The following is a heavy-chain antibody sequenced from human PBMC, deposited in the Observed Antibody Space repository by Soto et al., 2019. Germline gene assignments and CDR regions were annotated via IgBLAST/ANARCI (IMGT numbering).Heavy chain of an antibody. CDR1: GFTFSSYE. CDR3: ARDTYSSSGSPCYYYGMDG. J-gene: IGHJ6*02. CDR2: ISSSGSTI. Sequence: EVQLVESGGGLVQPGGSLRLSCAASGFTFSSYEMNWVRQAPGKGLEWVSYISSSGSTIYYADSVKGRFTISRDNAKNSLYLQMNSLRAEDTAVYYCARDTYSSSGSPCYYYGMDGWGQGTKVTV. D-gene: IGHD6-13*01. V-gene: IGHV3-48*03.